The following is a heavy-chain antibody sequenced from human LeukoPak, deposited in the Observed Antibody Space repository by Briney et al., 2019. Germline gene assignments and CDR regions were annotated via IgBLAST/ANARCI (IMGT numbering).Heavy chain of an antibody. CDR3: ARDLSSGWLDY. J-gene: IGHJ4*02. V-gene: IGHV3-30-3*01. CDR2: ISYDGSNK. Sequence: GGSLRLSCAASGFTFSSYAMHWVRQAPGKGLEWVAVISYDGSNKYYADSVKGRFTISRDNSKNTLYLQMNSLRAEDTAVYYCARDLSSGWLDYWGQGTLVTVSS. CDR1: GFTFSSYA. D-gene: IGHD6-19*01.